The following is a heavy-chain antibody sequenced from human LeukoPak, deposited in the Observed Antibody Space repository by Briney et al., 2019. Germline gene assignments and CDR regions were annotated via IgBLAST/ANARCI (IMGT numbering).Heavy chain of an antibody. D-gene: IGHD3-16*02. CDR2: ISYDGSNK. CDR1: GFTFSSYA. J-gene: IGHJ4*02. V-gene: IGHV3-30*04. CDR3: ARDFDDYVWGSYRYTFDY. Sequence: GGSLRLSCAASGFTFSSYAMHWVRQAPGKGLEWVALISYDGSNKYYADSVKGRFTISRDNSKNTLYLQMNSLRAEDTAVYYCARDFDDYVWGSYRYTFDYWGQGTLVTVSS.